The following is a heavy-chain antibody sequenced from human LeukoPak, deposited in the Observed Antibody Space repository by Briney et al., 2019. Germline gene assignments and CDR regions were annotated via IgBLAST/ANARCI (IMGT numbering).Heavy chain of an antibody. D-gene: IGHD2-2*01. J-gene: IGHJ4*02. Sequence: GGSLRLSCAASGFTFSSYAMHWVRQAPGKGLEWVAVISYDGSNKYYADSVKGRFTISRDNSKNTLYLQMNSLRAEDTAVYYCARDQDIVVVPAASYYFDYWGQGTLVTVSS. CDR1: GFTFSSYA. CDR3: ARDQDIVVVPAASYYFDY. CDR2: ISYDGSNK. V-gene: IGHV3-30-3*01.